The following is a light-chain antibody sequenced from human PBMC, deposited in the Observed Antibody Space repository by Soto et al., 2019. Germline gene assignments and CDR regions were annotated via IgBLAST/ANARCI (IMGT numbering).Light chain of an antibody. V-gene: IGKV3-20*01. CDR1: QSVTSNY. CDR3: QQYGRSPTT. CDR2: GAS. Sequence: EIVLTQSPGTLSLSPGERATLSCRASQSVTSNYLAWYQQKPGQAPRLLIFGASIRYTGIPDRFSGSGSGTDFTLTISRLEPQDFAVYHCQQYGRSPTTFGQGTKVEIK. J-gene: IGKJ1*01.